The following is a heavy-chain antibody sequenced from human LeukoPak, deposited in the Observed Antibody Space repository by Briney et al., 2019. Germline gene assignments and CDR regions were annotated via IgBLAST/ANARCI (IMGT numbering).Heavy chain of an antibody. J-gene: IGHJ4*02. V-gene: IGHV3-23*01. D-gene: IGHD3-22*01. CDR2: ISGSGGST. CDR1: GFTLSQSA. Sequence: GGSLRLSCAASGFTLSQSAMSWVRQAPGKGLEWVSAISGSGGSTYYADSVKGRFTISRDNSKNTLYLQMNSLRAEDTAVYYCAKYASGYYGLYYFDYWGQGTLVTVSS. CDR3: AKYASGYYGLYYFDY.